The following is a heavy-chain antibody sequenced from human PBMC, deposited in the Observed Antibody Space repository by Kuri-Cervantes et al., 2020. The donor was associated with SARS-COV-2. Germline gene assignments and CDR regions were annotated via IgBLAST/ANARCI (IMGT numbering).Heavy chain of an antibody. CDR1: GYTFTGYY. CDR3: ARASTYCSSTSCYDYYYMDV. J-gene: IGHJ6*03. D-gene: IGHD2-2*01. CDR2: MNPNSGNT. Sequence: ASVKVSCKASGYTFTGYYMHWVRQAPGQGLEWMGRMNPNSGNTGYAQKFQGRVTITRNTSISTAYMELSSLRSEDTAVYYCARASTYCSSTSCYDYYYMDVWGKGTTVTVSS. V-gene: IGHV1-8*03.